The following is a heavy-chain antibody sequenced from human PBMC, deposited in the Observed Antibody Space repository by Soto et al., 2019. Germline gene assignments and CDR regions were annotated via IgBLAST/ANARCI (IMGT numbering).Heavy chain of an antibody. CDR2: ISPYTGNT. V-gene: IGHV1-18*01. Sequence: QVQLVQSGDEVKKPGASVKVSCKASGYIFVNYGIAWVRQAPGQGLEWMGWISPYTGNTHSATKVQGRLTMTTDTSTSTAYMDLGSLTSDDTAVYDCVMVDNYVTPTPQDVWGQGTTVTVSS. CDR1: GYIFVNYG. D-gene: IGHD3-16*01. CDR3: VMVDNYVTPTPQDV. J-gene: IGHJ6*02.